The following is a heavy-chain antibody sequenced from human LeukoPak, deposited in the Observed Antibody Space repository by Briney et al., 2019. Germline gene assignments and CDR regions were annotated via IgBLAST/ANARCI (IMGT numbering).Heavy chain of an antibody. CDR2: FSGSGDNT. CDR1: GFTFSSYA. CDR3: ARGAPAGPFDAFDI. D-gene: IGHD6-13*01. J-gene: IGHJ3*02. V-gene: IGHV3-23*01. Sequence: PGGSLRLSCAASGFTFSSYAMSWVRQAPGKGLEWASGFSGSGDNTYYAEYVKGRFTISRDNSKNTLYLQMNSLRTEDTAVYYCARGAPAGPFDAFDIWSQGTMVTVSS.